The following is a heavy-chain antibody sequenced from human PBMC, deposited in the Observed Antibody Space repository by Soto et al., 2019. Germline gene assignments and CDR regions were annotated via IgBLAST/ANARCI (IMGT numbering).Heavy chain of an antibody. V-gene: IGHV4-4*02. CDR1: GGSTSSGDW. J-gene: IGHJ4*02. CDR3: ARMGSPVTTARLDY. Sequence: QVQLQESGPGLVKPSGTLSLTCAVSGGSTSSGDWWSWVRQPPGKGLEWIGEIYHSGSTNLNPSLESRVTMSVDKSTNEFSLKLTSVTAADTAVYYCARMGSPVTTARLDYWGQGTLVTVSS. D-gene: IGHD4-17*01. CDR2: IYHSGST.